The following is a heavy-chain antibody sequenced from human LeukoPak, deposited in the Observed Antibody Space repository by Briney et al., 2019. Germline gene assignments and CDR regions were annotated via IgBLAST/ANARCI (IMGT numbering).Heavy chain of an antibody. V-gene: IGHV1-8*01. J-gene: IGHJ4*02. CDR1: GYTFTSYD. D-gene: IGHD3-22*01. CDR2: MNPNSGNT. Sequence: ASVKVSCKASGYTFTSYDINWVRQATGQGLEWMGWMNPNSGNTGYAQKFQGRVTMTRNTSISTAYMELSSLRSEDTAVYYCARGWYYDSSGSQSFDYWGQGTLVTVSS. CDR3: ARGWYYDSSGSQSFDY.